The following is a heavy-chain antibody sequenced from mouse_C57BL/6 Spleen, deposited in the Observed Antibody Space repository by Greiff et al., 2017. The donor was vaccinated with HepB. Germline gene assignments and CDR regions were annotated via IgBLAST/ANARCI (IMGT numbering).Heavy chain of an antibody. D-gene: IGHD4-1*01. CDR3: AKGNWDGFAY. Sequence: EVQLMESGPELVKPGASVKIPCKASGYTFTDYNMDWVKQSHGKSLEWIGDINPNNGGTIYNQKFKGKATLTVDKSSSTAYMELRSLTSEDTAVYYCAKGNWDGFAYWGQGTLVTVSA. V-gene: IGHV1-18*01. J-gene: IGHJ3*01. CDR2: INPNNGGT. CDR1: GYTFTDYN.